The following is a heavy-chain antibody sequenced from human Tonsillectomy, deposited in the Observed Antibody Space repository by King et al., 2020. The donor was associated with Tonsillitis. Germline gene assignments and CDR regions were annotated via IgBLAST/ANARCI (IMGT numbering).Heavy chain of an antibody. V-gene: IGHV4-38-2*02. J-gene: IGHJ1*01. CDR1: GYSISSAYY. CDR3: ARVLEVAGTKYFQH. D-gene: IGHD6-19*01. Sequence: VQLQESGQGLVKPSETLSLTCTVSGYSISSAYYWGWIRQPPGKGLEWIGSIYHSGSTYYDPSLKSRVTISLDTSKNLFSLRLSSVTAADTAVYYCARVLEVAGTKYFQHWGQGTLVIVSS. CDR2: IYHSGST.